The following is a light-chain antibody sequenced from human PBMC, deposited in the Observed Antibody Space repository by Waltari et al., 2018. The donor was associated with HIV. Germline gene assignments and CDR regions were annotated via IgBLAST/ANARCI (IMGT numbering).Light chain of an antibody. CDR2: GDT. Sequence: QSVLTQPPSVSGAPGQRVTISCTGSSSNIRAGYGVYWYQHLPGTAPKLLIYGDTNRRSVEPDRFSGSKAVYSASLGITGLQAEDEADYYCQCYDSSLSDPNCAFGGGTKLTVL. CDR1: SSNIRAGYG. J-gene: IGLJ3*02. CDR3: QCYDSSLSDPNCA. V-gene: IGLV1-40*01.